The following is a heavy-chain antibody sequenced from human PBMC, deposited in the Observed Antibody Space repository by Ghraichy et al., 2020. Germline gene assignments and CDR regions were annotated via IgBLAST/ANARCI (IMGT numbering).Heavy chain of an antibody. V-gene: IGHV3-23*01. CDR1: GFTFSDYV. CDR2: ISGSGGGT. CDR3: AKGSKYYTSGSYITH. Sequence: GESLNISCAASGFTFSDYVMTWVRQAPGKGLEWVSIISGSGGGTFYADSVKGRFTISRDNSKNTLYLQMNSLGVEDTALYFCAKGSKYYTSGSYITHWGQGTLVTVSS. D-gene: IGHD3-10*01. J-gene: IGHJ4*02.